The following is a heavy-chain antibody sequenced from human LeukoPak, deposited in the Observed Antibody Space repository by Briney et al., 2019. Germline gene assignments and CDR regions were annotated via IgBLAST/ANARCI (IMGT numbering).Heavy chain of an antibody. CDR1: GGSISSSNW. V-gene: IGHV4-4*02. J-gene: IGHJ6*03. CDR3: ARLTPTTLSLYYYYMDV. CDR2: IFHSGTT. D-gene: IGHD2/OR15-2a*01. Sequence: SETLSLTCTVSGGSISSSNWWSWVRQPPGKGLEWIGRIFHSGTTDYKTSLKGRVTISIDKSKNQFSLKLTSVTAADTAVYYCARLTPTTLSLYYYYMDVWGKGTTVTVSS.